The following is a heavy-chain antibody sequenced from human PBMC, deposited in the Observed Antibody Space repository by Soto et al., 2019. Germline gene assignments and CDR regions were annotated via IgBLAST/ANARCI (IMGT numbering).Heavy chain of an antibody. J-gene: IGHJ6*02. CDR3: AREGARPYYYYGMDV. CDR1: GYSFTTYG. CDR2: ISGYNGDT. V-gene: IGHV1-18*01. D-gene: IGHD3-16*01. Sequence: QVHLVQSGAEVKKPGASVKVSCKASGYSFTTYGISWVRQAPGQGLEWMGWISGYNGDTKYAQNFQARVTMTTDTSTSTAYMELRSLRSDDTAVYYCAREGARPYYYYGMDVWGQGTTVTVSS.